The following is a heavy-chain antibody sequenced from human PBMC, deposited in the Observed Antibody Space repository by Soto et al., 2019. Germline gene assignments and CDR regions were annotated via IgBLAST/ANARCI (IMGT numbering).Heavy chain of an antibody. V-gene: IGHV2-70*01. Sequence: SGPTLVNPTHTLTLTCTFSGFSLSTSGRCVSWIRHPPGKALDWLALIDWDDDKCSSTSLKTRLTISKDTSKNQVVLTMTNMAPVETGAYYCARIMGHSGRSNDTFDSCGQVTM. J-gene: IGHJ3*02. CDR3: ARIMGHSGRSNDTFDS. CDR2: IDWDDDK. D-gene: IGHD2-15*01. CDR1: GFSLSTSGRC.